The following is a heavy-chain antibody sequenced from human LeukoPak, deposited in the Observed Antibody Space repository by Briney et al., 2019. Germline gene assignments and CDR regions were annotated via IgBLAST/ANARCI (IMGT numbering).Heavy chain of an antibody. V-gene: IGHV3-23*01. CDR1: GFTFSSYV. CDR2: ISNSGGST. D-gene: IGHD2-2*02. Sequence: GGSLRLSCAASGFTFSSYVMSWVRQAPGKGLEWVSSISNSGGSTYYADSVKGRFTISRDNSKNTLYLQMNSLRAEDTAVYYCARGYCSSTSCYTLDYWGQGTLVTVSS. J-gene: IGHJ4*02. CDR3: ARGYCSSTSCYTLDY.